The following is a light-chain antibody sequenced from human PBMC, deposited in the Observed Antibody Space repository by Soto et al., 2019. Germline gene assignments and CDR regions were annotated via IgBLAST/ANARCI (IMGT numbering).Light chain of an antibody. Sequence: EIVLTQSPGTLSLSPGERATLSCRASQSVSSSYLAWYQQKPGQAPRLLIYGASSRATGIPDRFSGSASGTAFTITISTLEPEDFAVYYWQQYGSSPPFFTCGPGTKVDSK. CDR3: QQYGSSPPFFT. CDR1: QSVSSSY. J-gene: IGKJ3*01. V-gene: IGKV3-20*01. CDR2: GAS.